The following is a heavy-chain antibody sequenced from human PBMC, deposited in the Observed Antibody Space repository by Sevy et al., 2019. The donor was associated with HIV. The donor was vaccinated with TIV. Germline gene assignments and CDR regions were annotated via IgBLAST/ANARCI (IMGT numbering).Heavy chain of an antibody. Sequence: ASVKVSCKVSGYTLTELSMHWVRQAPGKGLEWMGGFDPEVGETINAQKFQGRVTMTEDTSTDTAYMELSSLRSEDTAVYYCATAEGGYYGSGSYVDWGQGTLVTVSS. J-gene: IGHJ4*02. CDR3: ATAEGGYYGSGSYVD. CDR1: GYTLTELS. D-gene: IGHD3-10*01. V-gene: IGHV1-24*01. CDR2: FDPEVGET.